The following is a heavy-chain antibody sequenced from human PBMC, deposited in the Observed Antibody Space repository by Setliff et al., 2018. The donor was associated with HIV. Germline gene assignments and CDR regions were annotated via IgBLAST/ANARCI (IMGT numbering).Heavy chain of an antibody. V-gene: IGHV4-4*02. CDR3: AAASSWDPLLDY. D-gene: IGHD6-13*01. J-gene: IGHJ4*02. CDR2: IYHSGST. Sequence: SETLSLTCAVSGGSISSSNWWSWVRQPPGKGLEWIGEIYHSGSTNYNPSLKSRVTISVDKSKNQFSLKLSSVTAADTAVYYCAAASSWDPLLDYWGQGTLVTVSS. CDR1: GGSISSSNW.